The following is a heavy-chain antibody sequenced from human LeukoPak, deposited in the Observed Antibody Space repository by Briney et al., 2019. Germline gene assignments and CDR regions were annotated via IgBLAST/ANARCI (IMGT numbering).Heavy chain of an antibody. J-gene: IGHJ6*02. CDR3: AKTQRDCSSTSCSRYFGMDV. Sequence: GGSLRLSCAASGFSFSSYALTWVRQAPGKGLEWVSAISGSSDSTLFADSVKGRFTISRDNSKNTLYLQMNSLRAEDTAVYYCAKTQRDCSSTSCSRYFGMDVWGQGTTVTVSS. D-gene: IGHD2-2*01. CDR2: ISGSSDST. CDR1: GFSFSSYA. V-gene: IGHV3-23*01.